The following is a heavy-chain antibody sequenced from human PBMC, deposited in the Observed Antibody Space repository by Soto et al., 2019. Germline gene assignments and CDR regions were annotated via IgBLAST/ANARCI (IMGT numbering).Heavy chain of an antibody. D-gene: IGHD1-1*01. CDR1: GDSSTNRDYY. J-gene: IGHJ5*02. CDR3: ARALQSYNWFDP. V-gene: IGHV4-30-4*01. Sequence: TLSVTCTVSGDSSTNRDYYGNWIRQAPGKGLEWIGYIDYSGNTDYNPSLKSRVTVSVDRSKNQFSLKLSSVTAADTAVYSCARALQSYNWFDPWGQGTLVTVSS. CDR2: IDYSGNT.